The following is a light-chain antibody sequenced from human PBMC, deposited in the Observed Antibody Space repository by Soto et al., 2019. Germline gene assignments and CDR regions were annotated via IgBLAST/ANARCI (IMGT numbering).Light chain of an antibody. V-gene: IGKV1-39*01. Sequence: DIQMTQSPSSLSASVGDRVTITCRASQSISNYINWYQQKPGKAPKLLIYAASSLQSGVTSRFSGKGSGTDFTRTISSLQHDDFATYYCQQSDSTPPTVGGGTKVEIK. CDR3: QQSDSTPPT. CDR1: QSISNY. CDR2: AAS. J-gene: IGKJ4*02.